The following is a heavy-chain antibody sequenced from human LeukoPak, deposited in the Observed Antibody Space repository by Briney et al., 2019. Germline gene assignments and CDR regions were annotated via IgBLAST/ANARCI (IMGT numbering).Heavy chain of an antibody. D-gene: IGHD1-26*01. CDR1: GFTFSNHA. CDR2: IGTAGDT. CDR3: VRQQTPHGNFDY. Sequence: GGSLRLSCATSGFTFSNHAMHWVRQATGKGLEWVSAIGTAGDTFYPGSVKGRFTISRENAKNTLSLQMNSLRAEDTAVYYCVRQQTPHGNFDYWGQGTLVTVSS. V-gene: IGHV3-13*01. J-gene: IGHJ4*02.